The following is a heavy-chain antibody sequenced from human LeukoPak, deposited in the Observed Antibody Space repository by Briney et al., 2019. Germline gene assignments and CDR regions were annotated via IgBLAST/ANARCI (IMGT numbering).Heavy chain of an antibody. J-gene: IGHJ4*02. CDR2: ISNSGGYT. Sequence: GGSLRLSCAASGFIVRNYAMSWVRQAPGKGLEWVSGISNSGGYTYYTDSVRGRFTISRDNSKNTLYLQMNSLRAEDTAVYYCAKDSGQWLRSPFDYWGQGTLVTVSS. V-gene: IGHV3-23*01. CDR1: GFIVRNYA. D-gene: IGHD5-12*01. CDR3: AKDSGQWLRSPFDY.